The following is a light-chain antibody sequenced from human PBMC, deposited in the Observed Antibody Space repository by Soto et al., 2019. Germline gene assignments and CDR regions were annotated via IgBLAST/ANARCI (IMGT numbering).Light chain of an antibody. CDR3: QHYNNWPYT. J-gene: IGKJ2*01. Sequence: ETVLTQSPATLSVSPGDRATLSCRASQSVGTDLAWYQQKPGQAPRLLIYGASSRVTGIPGRFSGSGSGTEFTLTITSLQSAASAVYYCQHYNNWPYTFGQGTKLEIK. CDR2: GAS. V-gene: IGKV3-15*01. CDR1: QSVGTD.